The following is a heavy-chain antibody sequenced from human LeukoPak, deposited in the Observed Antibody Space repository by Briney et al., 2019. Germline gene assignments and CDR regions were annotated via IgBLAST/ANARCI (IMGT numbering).Heavy chain of an antibody. CDR1: GFTFSSYS. CDR3: ARSSYITQWELRPPEGLVDY. D-gene: IGHD1-26*01. Sequence: GGSLRLSCAASGFTFSSYSMNWVRQAPGKGLEWVSSISSSSSYIYYADSVKGRFTISRDNAKNSLYLQMNSLRAEDTAVYYCARSSYITQWELRPPEGLVDYWGQGTLVTVSS. J-gene: IGHJ4*02. V-gene: IGHV3-21*01. CDR2: ISSSSSYI.